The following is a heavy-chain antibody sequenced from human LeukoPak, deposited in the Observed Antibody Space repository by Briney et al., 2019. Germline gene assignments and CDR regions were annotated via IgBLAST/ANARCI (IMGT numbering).Heavy chain of an antibody. V-gene: IGHV4-30-4*08. J-gene: IGHJ4*02. CDR2: IYYSGST. CDR1: GGSISSGDYY. D-gene: IGHD3-22*01. CDR3: ASSYYYDSSGFDY. Sequence: SETLSLTCTVSGGSISSGDYYWSWIRQPPGKGLEWIGYIYYSGSTYYNLSLKSRVTISVDTSKNQFSLKLSSVTAADTAVYYCASSYYYDSSGFDYWGQGTLVTVSS.